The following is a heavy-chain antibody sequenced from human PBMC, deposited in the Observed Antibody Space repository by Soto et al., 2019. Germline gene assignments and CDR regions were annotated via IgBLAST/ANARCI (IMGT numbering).Heavy chain of an antibody. CDR1: GFTFSSYA. V-gene: IGHV3-23*01. Sequence: GGSLRLSCAASGFTFSSYAMSWVRQAPGKGLEWVSAISGSGGSTYYADSVKGRFTIYRDNSKNTLYLQMNSLRAEDTAVYSCAKGLYVDTAMVDYWGQGTLVTVSS. CDR2: ISGSGGST. J-gene: IGHJ4*02. D-gene: IGHD5-18*01. CDR3: AKGLYVDTAMVDY.